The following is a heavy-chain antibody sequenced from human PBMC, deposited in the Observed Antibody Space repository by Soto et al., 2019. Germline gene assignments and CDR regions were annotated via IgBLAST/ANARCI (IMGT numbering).Heavy chain of an antibody. V-gene: IGHV4-34*01. CDR1: GGSFSGYY. CDR2: INHSGST. Sequence: QVQLQQWGAGLLKPSETLSLTCAVYGGSFSGYYWSWIRQPPGKGLEWIGEINHSGSTNYNPSLKSRVTISVDTSKNQFSLKLXSXXXXXXXXXXXXRXPVTTPCFDYWGQGTLVTVSS. D-gene: IGHD4-17*01. J-gene: IGHJ4*02. CDR3: XRXPVTTPCFDY.